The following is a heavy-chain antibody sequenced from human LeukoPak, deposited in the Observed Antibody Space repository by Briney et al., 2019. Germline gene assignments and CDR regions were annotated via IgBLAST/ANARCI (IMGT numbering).Heavy chain of an antibody. Sequence: ASVKVSCMASGYTFTSYYMHWVRPAPGQRLERMGIINPSGGSTSYAQKFQGRVSITRDTSTSTVYMELSSLRSEDTALYYCAGEVQVRGIIFDYWGQGTLVTVSS. CDR3: AGEVQVRGIIFDY. J-gene: IGHJ4*02. CDR2: INPSGGST. CDR1: GYTFTSYY. V-gene: IGHV1-46*01. D-gene: IGHD3-10*01.